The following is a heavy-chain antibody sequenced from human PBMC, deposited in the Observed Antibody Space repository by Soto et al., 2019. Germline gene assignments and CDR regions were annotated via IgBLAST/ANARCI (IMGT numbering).Heavy chain of an antibody. CDR2: ISYDGSNK. CDR1: GFTFSSYA. D-gene: IGHD3-22*01. CDR3: ARDARGSRDSSGPYREKKYYYYGMDV. Sequence: GRSLGLSCAASGFTFSSYAMHWVRQAPGKGLEWVAVISYDGSNKYYADSVKGRFTISRDHSKNTLYLQMNSLRAEDTAVYYCARDARGSRDSSGPYREKKYYYYGMDVWGQGTTVTVSS. J-gene: IGHJ6*02. V-gene: IGHV3-30-3*01.